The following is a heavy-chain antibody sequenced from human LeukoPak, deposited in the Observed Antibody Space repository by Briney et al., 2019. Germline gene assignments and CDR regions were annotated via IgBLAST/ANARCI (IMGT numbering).Heavy chain of an antibody. CDR3: ARDRWITVPGGGFDY. Sequence: GGSLRLSCAASGFTFSHYVMTRVRQAPGKGLEWVSAMSGSAVYTYDADSVKGRFTISRDNSKNTLYLQINSLRADDTAVYYCARDRWITVPGGGFDYWGQGTLVTVSS. CDR2: MSGSAVYT. CDR1: GFTFSHYV. V-gene: IGHV3-23*01. J-gene: IGHJ4*02. D-gene: IGHD3-16*01.